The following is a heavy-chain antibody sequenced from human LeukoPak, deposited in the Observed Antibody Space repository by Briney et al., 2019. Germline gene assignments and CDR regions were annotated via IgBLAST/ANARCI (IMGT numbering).Heavy chain of an antibody. V-gene: IGHV4-39*01. Sequence: SETLSLTXTVSGGSISSSSYYWGWIRQPPGKGLEWIGSIYYSGSTYYNPSLKSRVTISVDTSKNQFSLKLSSVTAADTAVYYCATLLRYQWGQGTMVTVSS. CDR1: GGSISSSSYY. CDR2: IYYSGST. CDR3: ATLLRYQ. D-gene: IGHD2-2*01. J-gene: IGHJ3*01.